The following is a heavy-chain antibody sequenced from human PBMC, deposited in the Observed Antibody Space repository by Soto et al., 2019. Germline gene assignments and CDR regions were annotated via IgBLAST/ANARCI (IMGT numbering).Heavy chain of an antibody. D-gene: IGHD3-10*01. CDR3: ARGRSYYGSGSYYKNYNWFDP. CDR1: GGSFSGYY. V-gene: IGHV4-34*01. Sequence: PSETLSLTCAVYGGSFSGYYWSWIRQPPGKGQEWIGEINHSGSTNYNPSLKSRVTISVDTSKNQFSLKLSSVTAADTALYYCARGRSYYGSGSYYKNYNWFDPWGQG. J-gene: IGHJ5*02. CDR2: INHSGST.